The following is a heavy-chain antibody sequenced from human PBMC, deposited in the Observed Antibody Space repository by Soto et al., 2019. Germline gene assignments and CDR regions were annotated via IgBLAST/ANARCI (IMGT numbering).Heavy chain of an antibody. CDR1: GASINTYD. V-gene: IGHV4-4*07. CDR3: ARDFWGEGYFDD. J-gene: IGHJ4*02. D-gene: IGHD7-27*01. CDR2: ISPSGST. Sequence: QVQLQESGPGLVKPSETLSLTCIVSGASINTYDWTWIRQSAGKALQWIGRISPSGSTVYNPSLQSRVTVSIDASKSQFSLKLTSATAADSALYYCARDFWGEGYFDDWGLGTLVTVSS.